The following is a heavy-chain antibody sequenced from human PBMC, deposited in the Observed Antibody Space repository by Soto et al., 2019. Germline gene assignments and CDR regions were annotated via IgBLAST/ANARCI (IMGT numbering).Heavy chain of an antibody. V-gene: IGHV3-66*01. CDR3: GRDDRRGGYYYYALDV. Sequence: GSLRLSCAASGFIVSTNYMSWVRQAPGKGLEWVAIIYSDDTTYYADSVKGRFTISRDNSKNTLYLQMNSLRAEDTAVYYCGRDDRRGGYYYYALDVWGQGTTVTVSS. D-gene: IGHD3-22*01. J-gene: IGHJ6*02. CDR2: IYSDDTT. CDR1: GFIVSTNY.